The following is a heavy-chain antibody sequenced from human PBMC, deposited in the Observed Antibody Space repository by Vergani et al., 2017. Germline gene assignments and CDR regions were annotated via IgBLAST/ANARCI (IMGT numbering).Heavy chain of an antibody. J-gene: IGHJ6*03. CDR2: ILPIFGTA. D-gene: IGHD3-3*01. CDR1: GGTFSSYA. V-gene: IGHV1-69*01. Sequence: QVQLVQSGAEVKKPGSSVKVSCKASGGTFSSYAISWVRQAPGQGLEWMGGILPIFGTAHYAQKFQGRVTITADESTSTAYMELSSLRSEDTAVYYCARTGIFWRGYHHYYYVDVWGKGTTVTVSS. CDR3: ARTGIFWRGYHHYYYVDV.